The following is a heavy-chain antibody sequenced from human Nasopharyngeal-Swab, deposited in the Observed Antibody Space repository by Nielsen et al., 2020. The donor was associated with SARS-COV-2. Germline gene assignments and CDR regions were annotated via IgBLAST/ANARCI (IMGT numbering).Heavy chain of an antibody. J-gene: IGHJ3*02. CDR1: GYTFTGYY. V-gene: IGHV1-2*02. D-gene: IGHD2-2*01. CDR2: INPNSGGT. CDR3: ARDQTISSNAFDI. Sequence: ASVKVSCKASGYTFTGYYMHWVRQAPGQGLEWMGWINPNSGGTNYAQKFQGRVTMTRDTSISTAYMELSRLRSDDTAVYYCARDQTISSNAFDIWGQGTMVTVPS.